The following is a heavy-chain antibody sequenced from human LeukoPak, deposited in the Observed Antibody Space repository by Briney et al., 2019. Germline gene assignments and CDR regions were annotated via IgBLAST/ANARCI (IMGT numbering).Heavy chain of an antibody. J-gene: IGHJ6*03. D-gene: IGHD2-8*01. Sequence: ASVKVSCKASGYTFTSYDINWVRQATGQGLEWMGWMNPNSGNTGYAQKFQGRVTMTRNTSISTAYMELSSLRSEDTAVYYCARLRYCTNGVCYYYYYMGVWGKGTTVTVSS. CDR1: GYTFTSYD. CDR2: MNPNSGNT. V-gene: IGHV1-8*01. CDR3: ARLRYCTNGVCYYYYYMGV.